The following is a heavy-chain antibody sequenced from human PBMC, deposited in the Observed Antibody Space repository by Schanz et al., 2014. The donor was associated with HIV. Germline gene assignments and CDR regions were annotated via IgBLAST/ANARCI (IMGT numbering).Heavy chain of an antibody. D-gene: IGHD1-26*01. Sequence: VELVESGGGVVQPGGSLRLSCATSGFIFRSYAVHWVRQAPGKGLEWVAHMIWNNGIYYADSVKGRFTISRDNAKNTLFLQMNILRQDDTAVYYCTRDGGCSGSACYGYGMDVWGQGPTVTVSS. CDR2: MIWNNGI. CDR3: TRDGGCSGSACYGYGMDV. V-gene: IGHV3-48*02. CDR1: GFIFRSYA. J-gene: IGHJ6*02.